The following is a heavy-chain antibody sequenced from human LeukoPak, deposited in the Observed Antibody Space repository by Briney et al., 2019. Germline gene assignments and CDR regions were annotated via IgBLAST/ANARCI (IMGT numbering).Heavy chain of an antibody. Sequence: GGSLRLSCAASGFTVRSSYMNWVRQAPGKGLEWASYISSSGSTIYYADSVKGRFTISRDNAKNSLYLQMNSLRAEDTAVYYCAELGITMIGGVWGKGTTVTISS. D-gene: IGHD3-10*02. V-gene: IGHV3-48*03. CDR3: AELGITMIGGV. J-gene: IGHJ6*04. CDR2: ISSSGSTI. CDR1: GFTVRSSY.